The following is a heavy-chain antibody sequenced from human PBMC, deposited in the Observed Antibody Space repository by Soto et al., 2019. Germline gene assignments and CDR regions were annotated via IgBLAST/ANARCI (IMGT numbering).Heavy chain of an antibody. J-gene: IGHJ3*02. Sequence: VGSLRLSCAASGFTFSSYGMHWVRQAPGKGLEWVAVIWYDGSNKYYADSVKGRFTISRDNSKSTLYLQMNSLRAEDTAVYYCARAFPWYYYDSSGPVLDAFDIWGQGTMVTVSS. D-gene: IGHD3-22*01. CDR2: IWYDGSNK. CDR1: GFTFSSYG. CDR3: ARAFPWYYYDSSGPVLDAFDI. V-gene: IGHV3-33*01.